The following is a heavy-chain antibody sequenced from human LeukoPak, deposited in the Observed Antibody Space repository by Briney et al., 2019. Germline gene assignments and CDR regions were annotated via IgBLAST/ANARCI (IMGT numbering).Heavy chain of an antibody. CDR1: GYSISSGYY. Sequence: PSETLSLTCAVSGYSISSGYYWGWIRQPPGNGLEWIGSIYHSGSTYYNPSLKSRVTISVDTSKNQFSLKLSSVTAADTAVYYCARGDRPSSSGPTWGVFDYWGQGTLVTVSS. J-gene: IGHJ4*02. CDR3: ARGDRPSSSGPTWGVFDY. CDR2: IYHSGST. V-gene: IGHV4-38-2*01. D-gene: IGHD3-22*01.